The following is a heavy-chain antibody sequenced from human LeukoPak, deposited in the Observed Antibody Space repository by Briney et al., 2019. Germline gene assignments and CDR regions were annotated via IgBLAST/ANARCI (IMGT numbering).Heavy chain of an antibody. CDR2: IIPIFGTA. Sequence: SVKVSCKASGGTFSSYAISWVRQAPGQGLEWMGGIIPIFGTANYAQKFQGRVTITADESTSTAYMELSSLRSGDTAVYYCATTSGYDHPYYFGYWGQGTLVTVSS. V-gene: IGHV1-69*13. J-gene: IGHJ4*02. CDR3: ATTSGYDHPYYFGY. D-gene: IGHD5-12*01. CDR1: GGTFSSYA.